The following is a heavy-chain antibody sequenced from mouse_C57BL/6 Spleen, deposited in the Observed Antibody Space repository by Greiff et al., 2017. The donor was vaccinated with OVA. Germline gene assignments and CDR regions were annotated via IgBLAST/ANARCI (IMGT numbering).Heavy chain of an antibody. V-gene: IGHV1-69*01. J-gene: IGHJ2*01. D-gene: IGHD1-1*01. CDR1: GYTFTSYW. CDR2: IDPSDSYT. CDR3: ARRNYGSSYGRDFDY. Sequence: QVQLQQPGAELVMPGASVKLSCKASGYTFTSYWMHWVKQRPGQGLEWIGEIDPSDSYTNYNQKFKGKSTLTVDKSSSTAYMQLSSLTSEDSAVYYCARRNYGSSYGRDFDYWGQGTTLTVSS.